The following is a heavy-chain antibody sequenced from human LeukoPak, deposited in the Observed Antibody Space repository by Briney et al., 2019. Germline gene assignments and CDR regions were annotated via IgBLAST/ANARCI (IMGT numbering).Heavy chain of an antibody. CDR2: IRRDGTT. Sequence: GGSLTLSCAASGFTVSSYWIHWVRQAPGKGLVWVSLIRRDGTTSFAASVQGRFTISRDNARNTLYLQMHSLAAEDTAVYYCARDAGQATPFDYWGPGTLVTVSS. CDR3: ARDAGQATPFDY. CDR1: GFTVSSYW. V-gene: IGHV3-74*01. J-gene: IGHJ4*02. D-gene: IGHD2-15*01.